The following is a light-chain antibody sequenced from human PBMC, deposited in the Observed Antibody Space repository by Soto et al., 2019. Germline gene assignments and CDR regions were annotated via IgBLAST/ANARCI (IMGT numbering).Light chain of an antibody. J-gene: IGKJ5*01. CDR2: AAA. CDR1: ESISRH. Sequence: DIQMTQSPSSLSASAGDRVTITCRASESISRHLNWYQQKPGKAPNLLIYAAATLQNGVPSRFSGSGSGTDFTLTISSLQPEDFATYYCQQSYSTLSIRFGQGTRLEIK. V-gene: IGKV1-39*01. CDR3: QQSYSTLSIR.